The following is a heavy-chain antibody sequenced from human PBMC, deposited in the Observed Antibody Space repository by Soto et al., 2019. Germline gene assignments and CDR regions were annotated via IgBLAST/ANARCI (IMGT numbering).Heavy chain of an antibody. Sequence: LSLTCSVSGASVTSPEHYWTWIRQSPGKRLEWIGRLHSTGATNYNPSLRSRVTMSVDKSKNQFSLNLASVTAADTAVYYCVRDVPAAGTDWFDPWGQGTLVTVSS. D-gene: IGHD6-13*01. CDR1: GASVTSPEHY. V-gene: IGHV4-61*08. J-gene: IGHJ5*02. CDR2: LHSTGAT. CDR3: VRDVPAAGTDWFDP.